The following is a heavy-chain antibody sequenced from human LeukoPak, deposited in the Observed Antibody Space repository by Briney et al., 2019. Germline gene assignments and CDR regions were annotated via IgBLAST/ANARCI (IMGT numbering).Heavy chain of an antibody. CDR1: GGTFSSYA. CDR2: FIPIFGTA. CDR3: ARGITMVRGVIDYYYYGMDV. D-gene: IGHD3-10*01. Sequence: SVKVSCKASGGTFSSYAISWVRQAPGQGLEWMGGFIPIFGTANYAQKFQGRVTITADESTSTAYMELSSLRSEDTAVYYCARGITMVRGVIDYYYYGMDVWGKGTTVTVSS. V-gene: IGHV1-69*13. J-gene: IGHJ6*04.